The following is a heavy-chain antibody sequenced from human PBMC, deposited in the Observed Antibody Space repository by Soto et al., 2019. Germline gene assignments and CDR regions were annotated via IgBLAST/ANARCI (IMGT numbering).Heavy chain of an antibody. CDR3: VREDDGGDRDYYGLDV. CDR2: IPYSGSV. Sequence: QVQLQESGPGLVRPSQTLSLTCTVSGGAISSDHYHWTWIRQTPGKVLEWIGYIPYSGSVYYNPSLQSRVTMSVDTSKNLFSLKLSSVTAADTAVYFCVREDDGGDRDYYGLDVWGQGTTVTVSS. CDR1: GGAISSDHYH. V-gene: IGHV4-30-4*01. J-gene: IGHJ6*02. D-gene: IGHD4-17*01.